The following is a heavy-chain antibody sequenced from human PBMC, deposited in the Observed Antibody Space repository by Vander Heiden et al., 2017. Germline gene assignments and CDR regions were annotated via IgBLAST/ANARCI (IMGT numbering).Heavy chain of an antibody. J-gene: IGHJ4*02. CDR3: ARARYYYDSSAFFDY. CDR1: GFTFNTYS. V-gene: IGHV3-21*01. D-gene: IGHD3-22*01. Sequence: EVQLVESGGGLVKPGGSLRLSCAASGFTFNTYSINWVRQAPGKGLGWVSSINSNSISIYYADSVKGRFTISRDNAKSSLYLQMNSLRAEDTAVYYCARARYYYDSSAFFDYWGRGALVTVSS. CDR2: INSNSISI.